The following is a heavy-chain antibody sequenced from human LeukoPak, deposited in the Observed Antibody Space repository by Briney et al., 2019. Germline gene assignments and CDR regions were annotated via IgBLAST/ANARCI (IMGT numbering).Heavy chain of an antibody. D-gene: IGHD6-13*01. CDR3: ARESGSSSWYDY. CDR1: GFTFSSYA. CDR2: ISYDGSNK. V-gene: IGHV3-30*04. Sequence: GGSLRLSCAASGFTFSSYAMQWVRQAPGKGVEGVAVISYDGSNKYYADSVKGRFTISRDNSKNTLYLQMNSLRAEDTAVYYCARESGSSSWYDYWGQGTLVTVSS. J-gene: IGHJ4*02.